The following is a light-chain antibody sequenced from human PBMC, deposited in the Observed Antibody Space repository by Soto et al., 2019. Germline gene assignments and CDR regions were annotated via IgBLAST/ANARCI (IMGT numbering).Light chain of an antibody. CDR3: SSYTSSNTPV. CDR2: DVS. Sequence: QSAPTQPASVAGSPGQSITISCTGTSSDVGGYDYVSWYQQHPGKAPKLMIYDVSHRPSGVSNRFSGSKSGNTASLTISGLQAEDEADYYCSSYTSSNTPVFGGGTKLTVL. V-gene: IGLV2-14*03. J-gene: IGLJ2*01. CDR1: SSDVGGYDY.